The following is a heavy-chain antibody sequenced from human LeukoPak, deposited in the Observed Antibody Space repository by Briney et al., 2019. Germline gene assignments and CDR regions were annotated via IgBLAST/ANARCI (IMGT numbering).Heavy chain of an antibody. CDR2: ISAYNGNT. Sequence: ASVKVSCKASGYTFTGYYMHWVRQAPGQGLEWMGWISAYNGNTNYAQKLQGRVTMTTDTSTSTAYMELRSLRSDDTAVYYCARPVSDTHYYYYMDVWGKGTTVTVSS. V-gene: IGHV1-18*04. CDR1: GYTFTGYY. J-gene: IGHJ6*03. CDR3: ARPVSDTHYYYYMDV. D-gene: IGHD1-14*01.